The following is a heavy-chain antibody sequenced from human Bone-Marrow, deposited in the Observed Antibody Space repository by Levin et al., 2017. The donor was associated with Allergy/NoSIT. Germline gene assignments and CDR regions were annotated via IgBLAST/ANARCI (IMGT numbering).Heavy chain of an antibody. CDR2: IYSGGST. CDR1: GFTVSSNY. D-gene: IGHD3-10*01. V-gene: IGHV3-53*01. J-gene: IGHJ4*02. CDR3: ARGWFGELLSH. Sequence: GESLKISCAASGFTVSSNYMSWVRQAPGKGPEWVSVIYSGGSTYYADSVTGRFTISRDNSKNTLYLQMNSLRAEDTAVYYCARGWFGELLSHWGQGTLVTVSS.